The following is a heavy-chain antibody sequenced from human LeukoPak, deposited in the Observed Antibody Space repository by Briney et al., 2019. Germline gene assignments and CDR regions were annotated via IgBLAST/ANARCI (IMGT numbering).Heavy chain of an antibody. CDR2: IRYDGSIK. J-gene: IGHJ6*03. V-gene: IGHV3-30*02. D-gene: IGHD5-12*01. CDR1: GFIFSSYG. CDR3: AKDNVKVTTIRRVPHYMDV. Sequence: GGSLRLSCAASGFIFSSYGMHWVRQAPGKGLEWVAFIRYDGSIKYYADSVKGRFTISRDNSKNTLYLQMSSLTTEDTAVYYCAKDNVKVTTIRRVPHYMDVWGKGATVTITS.